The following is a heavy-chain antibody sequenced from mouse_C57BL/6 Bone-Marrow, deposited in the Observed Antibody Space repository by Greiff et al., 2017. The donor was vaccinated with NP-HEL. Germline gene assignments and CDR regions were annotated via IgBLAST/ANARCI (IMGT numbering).Heavy chain of an antibody. V-gene: IGHV1-19*01. CDR3: ARRGYYGSSLDY. CDR2: INPYNGGT. J-gene: IGHJ2*01. D-gene: IGHD1-1*01. Sequence: EVQLQQSGPVLVKPGASVKMSCKASGSTFTDYYMNWVKQSHGKSLEWIGVINPYNGGTSYNQKFKGKATLTVDKSSSTAYMELNSLTSEDSAVYFCARRGYYGSSLDYWGQGTTLTVSS. CDR1: GSTFTDYY.